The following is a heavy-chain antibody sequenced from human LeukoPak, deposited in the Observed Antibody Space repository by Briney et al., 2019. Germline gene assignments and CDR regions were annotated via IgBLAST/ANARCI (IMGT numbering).Heavy chain of an antibody. CDR1: GGSISSSSYY. D-gene: IGHD6-13*01. V-gene: IGHV4-39*01. J-gene: IGHJ4*02. Sequence: SETLSLTCTVSGGSISSSSYYWGWIRQPPGKGLEWIGSIYYSGSTYYNPSLKSRVTISVDTYKNQFSLKLSSVTAADTAVYYCARAATLSYSSSWYPPLDYWGQGALVTVSS. CDR3: ARAATLSYSSSWYPPLDY. CDR2: IYYSGST.